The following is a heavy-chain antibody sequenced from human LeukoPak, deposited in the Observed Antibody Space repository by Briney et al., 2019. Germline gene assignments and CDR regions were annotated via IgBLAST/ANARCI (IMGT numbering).Heavy chain of an antibody. J-gene: IGHJ4*02. CDR3: ARDLQGMTTVTYYFDY. CDR2: IWCDGSNK. D-gene: IGHD4-17*01. Sequence: GGSLRLSCAASGFTFSSYGMHWVRQAPGKGLEWVAVIWCDGSNKYYADSVKGRFTISRDNSKNTLYLQMNSLRAEDTAVYYCARDLQGMTTVTYYFDYWGQGTLVTVSS. CDR1: GFTFSSYG. V-gene: IGHV3-33*01.